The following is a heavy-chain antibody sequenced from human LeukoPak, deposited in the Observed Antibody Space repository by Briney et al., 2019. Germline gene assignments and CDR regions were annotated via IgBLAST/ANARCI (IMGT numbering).Heavy chain of an antibody. Sequence: PGGSLRLSCAASGFTFSSYWMSWVRQAPGKGLEWVAVISYDGSNKYYADSVKGRFTISRDNSKNTLDLQMNSLRAEDTAVYYCARPAYDTRAVNWGQGTLVTVSS. CDR1: GFTFSSYW. J-gene: IGHJ4*02. CDR3: ARPAYDTRAVN. V-gene: IGHV3-30*03. D-gene: IGHD3-3*01. CDR2: ISYDGSNK.